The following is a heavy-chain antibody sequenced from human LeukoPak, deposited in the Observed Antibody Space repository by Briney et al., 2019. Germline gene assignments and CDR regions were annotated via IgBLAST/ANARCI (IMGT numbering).Heavy chain of an antibody. CDR1: GFTFSSYW. V-gene: IGHV3-7*04. CDR3: TRELDGMDV. D-gene: IGHD6-6*01. J-gene: IGHJ6*02. Sequence: PGGSLRLSCAASGFTFSSYWMSWVRQAPGKGLEWVASIKQDGSEKWYEDSVKGRFTISRDNAKNSLYLQMNSLRAEDTAVYYCTRELDGMDVWGQGTTVTVSS. CDR2: IKQDGSEK.